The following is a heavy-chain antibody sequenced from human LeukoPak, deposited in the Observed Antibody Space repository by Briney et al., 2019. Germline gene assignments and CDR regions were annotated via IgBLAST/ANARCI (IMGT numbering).Heavy chain of an antibody. V-gene: IGHV3-49*04. D-gene: IGHD4-23*01. CDR3: ARVRSRGNSGGFDY. Sequence: GGSLRLSCTASGFTFGDYAMSWVRQAPGKGLEWVGFIRSKAYGGTTEYAASVKGRFTISRDDSKSIAYLQMNSLKTEDTAVYYCARVRSRGNSGGFDYWGQGTLVTVSS. CDR2: IRSKAYGGTT. J-gene: IGHJ4*02. CDR1: GFTFGDYA.